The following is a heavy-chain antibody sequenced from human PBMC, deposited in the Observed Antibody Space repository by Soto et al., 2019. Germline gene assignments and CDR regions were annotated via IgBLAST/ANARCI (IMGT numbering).Heavy chain of an antibody. CDR3: ASDLVGASDSYGLDV. V-gene: IGHV3-33*01. CDR1: GFTFSNYG. J-gene: IGHJ6*02. CDR2: IWHDGNNK. D-gene: IGHD1-26*01. Sequence: PGGSLRLSCAASGFTFSNYGMHWVRQARGKGLEWVAIIWHDGNNKYYADSVRGRFIISRDNSKNRLYLQMNSLRAEDTAVYYCASDLVGASDSYGLDVWGQGTPITVSS.